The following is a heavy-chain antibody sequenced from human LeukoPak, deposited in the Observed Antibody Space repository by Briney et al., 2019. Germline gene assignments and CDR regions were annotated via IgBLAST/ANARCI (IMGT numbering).Heavy chain of an antibody. CDR3: ARGEEAPYYYYYMDV. J-gene: IGHJ6*03. CDR1: GFTFSNYW. Sequence: PGGSLRLSCVASGFTFSNYWMSWVRQAPGKGLEWVTFIRDDGSNKDYADSVKGRFTISRDNSKNTLYLQMNSLRAEDTAVYYCARGEEAPYYYYYMDVWGKGTTVTVSS. CDR2: IRDDGSNK. V-gene: IGHV3-30*02.